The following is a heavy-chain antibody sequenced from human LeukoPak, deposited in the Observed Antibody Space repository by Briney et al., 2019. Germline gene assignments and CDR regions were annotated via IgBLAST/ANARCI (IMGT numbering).Heavy chain of an antibody. CDR3: ARGEFRVGTHDS. Sequence: PSETLSLTCTVSGGSISDSYWSWIRQPPGQGLEWIGYIYYTGSTNYNPSLKSRVTISVDTSKNHFSLKLSSVTAADTAVYYCARGEFRVGTHDSWGQASLLTVSS. CDR1: GGSISDSY. D-gene: IGHD4-23*01. J-gene: IGHJ4*02. CDR2: IYYTGST. V-gene: IGHV4-59*01.